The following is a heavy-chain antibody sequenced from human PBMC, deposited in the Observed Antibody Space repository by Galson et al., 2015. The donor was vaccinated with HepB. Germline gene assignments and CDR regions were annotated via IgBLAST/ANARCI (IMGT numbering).Heavy chain of an antibody. CDR1: GFTFSSYG. V-gene: IGHV3-33*01. Sequence: SLRLSCAASGFTFSSYGMHWVRQAPGKGLEWVAVIWYDGSNKYYADSVKGRFTISRDNSKNTLYLQMNSLRAEDTAVYYCARDLPNDIVVVPAATLDAFDIWGQGTMVTVSS. CDR3: ARDLPNDIVVVPAATLDAFDI. CDR2: IWYDGSNK. D-gene: IGHD2-2*01. J-gene: IGHJ3*02.